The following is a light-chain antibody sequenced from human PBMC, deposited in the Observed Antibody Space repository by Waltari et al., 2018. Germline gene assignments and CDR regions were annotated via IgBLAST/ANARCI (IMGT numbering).Light chain of an antibody. CDR3: QQYNNWPRT. J-gene: IGKJ1*01. Sequence: EIVMPPSPATLSVSPGERATLSCRASQSVSSNLGWYQQKPGQAPRLLIYGVSTRATGIPARFSGTGSGTEFTLTISSLQSEDFAVYYCQQYNNWPRTFGQGTKVEMK. CDR1: QSVSSN. CDR2: GVS. V-gene: IGKV3-15*01.